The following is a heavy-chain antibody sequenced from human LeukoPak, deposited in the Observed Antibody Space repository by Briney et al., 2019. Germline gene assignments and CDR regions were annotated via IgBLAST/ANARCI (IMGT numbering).Heavy chain of an antibody. D-gene: IGHD5/OR15-5a*01. J-gene: IGHJ5*02. CDR1: GGSTSSNTYY. CDR3: ATSDTVSTYNWFDP. CDR2: IHYSGST. Sequence: SETLSLTCTVSGGSTSSNTYYWGWIRRPPGKGPEWIGNIHYSGSTYYNPSLKSRVTISVDTSKNQFSLNLSSLTAADTAVYYCATSDTVSTYNWFDPWGQGTLVTVSS. V-gene: IGHV4-39*01.